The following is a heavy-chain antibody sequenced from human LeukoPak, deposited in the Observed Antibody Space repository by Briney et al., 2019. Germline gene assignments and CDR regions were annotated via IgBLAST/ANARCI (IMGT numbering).Heavy chain of an antibody. Sequence: GGSLRLSCVGSGFTFSTYWMHWVRQVPGKGQVWVSSLKYDGTYTKYADSVKGRFTISRDNTKNTLYLQMNSLRAEDTAVYYCARPIVATNLDYWGQGALVTVSS. CDR1: GFTFSTYW. D-gene: IGHD5-12*01. CDR3: ARPIVATNLDY. CDR2: LKYDGTYT. J-gene: IGHJ4*02. V-gene: IGHV3-74*01.